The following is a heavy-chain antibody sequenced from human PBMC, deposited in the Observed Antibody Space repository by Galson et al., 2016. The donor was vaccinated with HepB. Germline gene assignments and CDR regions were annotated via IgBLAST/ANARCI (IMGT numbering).Heavy chain of an antibody. CDR1: GFIFSRYS. Sequence: SLRLSCAASGFIFSRYSMNWVRQAPGKGLEWVSYIVSGSDTIYYADSVKGRFTISRDNAKNSLYLQMIGLRDEDTAVYYCARGQDTSVEIYYYSMDVWGQGTRSPSP. CDR3: ARGQDTSVEIYYYSMDV. V-gene: IGHV3-48*02. D-gene: IGHD5-18*01. CDR2: IVSGSDTI. J-gene: IGHJ6*02.